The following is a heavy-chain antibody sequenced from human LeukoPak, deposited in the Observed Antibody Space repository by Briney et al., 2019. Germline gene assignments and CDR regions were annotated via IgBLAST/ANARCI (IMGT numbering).Heavy chain of an antibody. CDR2: IYYSGST. V-gene: IGHV4-59*01. CDR3: ARDRGDAIDY. CDR1: GGSFSGYY. D-gene: IGHD3-10*01. Sequence: SETLSLTCAVYGGSFSGYYWSWIRQPPGKGLEWIGYIYYSGSTNYNPSLKSRVTISVDTSKNQFSLKLSSVTAADTAVYYCARDRGDAIDYWGQGTLVTVSS. J-gene: IGHJ4*02.